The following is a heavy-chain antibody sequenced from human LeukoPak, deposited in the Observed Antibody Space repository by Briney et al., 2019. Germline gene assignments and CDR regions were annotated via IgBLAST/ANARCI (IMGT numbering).Heavy chain of an antibody. J-gene: IGHJ2*01. V-gene: IGHV4-59*10. CDR1: GGSFSSYY. Sequence: SETLSLTCAVYGGSFSSYYWSWIRQPAGKGLEWIGRIYSSGSTNYNPSLKSRVTISLDTSKNQFSLKLSSVTAADTAVYYCARQYSDILTGYHRGELYWYFDLWGRGTLVTVSS. CDR2: IYSSGST. CDR3: ARQYSDILTGYHRGELYWYFDL. D-gene: IGHD3-9*01.